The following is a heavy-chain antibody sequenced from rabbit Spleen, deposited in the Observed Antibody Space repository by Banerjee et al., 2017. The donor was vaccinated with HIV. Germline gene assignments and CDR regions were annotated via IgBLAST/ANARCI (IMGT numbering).Heavy chain of an antibody. Sequence: QSLEESGGDLVQPEGSLTLTCTASGFSFGDRDVMCWVRQAPGKGLEWIAYIYTGDSNTAYASWAKGRFTISKTSSTTVTLQMTSLTAADTATYFCARDSSSSFSSYGMDLWGPGTLVTVS. D-gene: IGHD1-1*01. CDR3: ARDSSSSFSSYGMDL. CDR1: GFSFGDRDV. V-gene: IGHV1S40*01. J-gene: IGHJ6*01. CDR2: IYTGDSNT.